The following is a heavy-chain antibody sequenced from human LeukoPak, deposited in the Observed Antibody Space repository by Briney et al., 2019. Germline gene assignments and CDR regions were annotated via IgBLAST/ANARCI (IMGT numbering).Heavy chain of an antibody. Sequence: GASVKVSCKASGGTFSSYAISWVRQAPGRGLEWMGGIIPIFGTANYAQKFQGRVTITADESTSTAYMELSSLRSEDTAVYYCAKDYHFIVVVPAAMAYWGQGTLVTVSS. CDR1: GGTFSSYA. V-gene: IGHV1-69*13. CDR3: AKDYHFIVVVPAAMAY. D-gene: IGHD2-2*01. CDR2: IIPIFGTA. J-gene: IGHJ4*02.